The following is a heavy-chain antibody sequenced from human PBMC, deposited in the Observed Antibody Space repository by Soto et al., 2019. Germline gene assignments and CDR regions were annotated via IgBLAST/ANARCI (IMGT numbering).Heavy chain of an antibody. J-gene: IGHJ5*02. CDR2: IYYAGTT. CDR1: GGSFSPNY. Sequence: QVQLQESGPGLVKSSETLSLTCTVSGGSFSPNYWAWIRQPPGKGLEWIGYIYYAGTTSYNPSLRSRVASTLGASKGQFCRRLASVTASDTAVFYCARLGAYFQSLDPWGQGTVVTVSS. D-gene: IGHD2-21*01. V-gene: IGHV4-59*08. CDR3: ARLGAYFQSLDP.